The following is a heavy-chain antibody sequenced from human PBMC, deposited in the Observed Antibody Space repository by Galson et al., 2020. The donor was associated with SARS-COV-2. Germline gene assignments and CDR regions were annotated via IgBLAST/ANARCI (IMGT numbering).Heavy chain of an antibody. V-gene: IGHV4-59*01. CDR2: ISYSGST. Sequence: QTSETLSLTCTVSDAPMSTYYWSWIRQPPGKGLEWIGYISYSGSTSYNPSLPSRVTISVDLSKNQPSLKVTSVTAADTAVYYCARVPAPLYGDNYYYGMYVWGRGTTVTVSS. J-gene: IGHJ6*02. CDR1: DAPMSTYY. CDR3: ARVPAPLYGDNYYYGMYV. D-gene: IGHD4-17*01.